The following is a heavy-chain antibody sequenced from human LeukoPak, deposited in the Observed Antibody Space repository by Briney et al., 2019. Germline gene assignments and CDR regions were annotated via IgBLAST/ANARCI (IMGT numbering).Heavy chain of an antibody. D-gene: IGHD3-10*01. J-gene: IGHJ6*02. CDR1: GFTVSSNY. CDR3: ARDGVRGVISTFGDYYYYYGMDV. Sequence: PGGSLRLSCAASGFTVSSNYMSWVRQAPGKGLEWVSVIYSGGSTYYADSVKGRFTISRDNSKNTLYLQMNSLRAEDTAVYYCARDGVRGVISTFGDYYYYYGMDVWGQGTTVTVSS. CDR2: IYSGGST. V-gene: IGHV3-66*01.